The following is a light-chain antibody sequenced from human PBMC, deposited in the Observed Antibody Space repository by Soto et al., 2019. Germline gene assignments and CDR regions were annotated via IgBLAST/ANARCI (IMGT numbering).Light chain of an antibody. Sequence: DLQMTQSPSSLSASLGDSVTITCRASQGFSNYLVWYQQKTGKVPKLLISAESTLQSGVPYRFSGSGSGTDLTLTISGLQPEDVATYYCQKYDIAPFTCGPGTKVDIK. V-gene: IGKV1-27*01. CDR1: QGFSNY. CDR3: QKYDIAPFT. CDR2: AES. J-gene: IGKJ3*01.